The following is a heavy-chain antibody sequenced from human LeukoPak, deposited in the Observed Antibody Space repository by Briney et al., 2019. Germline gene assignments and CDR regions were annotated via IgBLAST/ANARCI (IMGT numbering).Heavy chain of an antibody. CDR1: GYTFTGYY. Sequence: ASVKVSCKASGYTFTGYYMHWVRQAPGQGLEWMGWMNPNSGNTGYAQKFQGRVTMTRNTSISTAYMELSSLRSEDTAVYYCARVGYCSGGSCPNDYWGQGTLVTVSS. V-gene: IGHV1-8*02. CDR2: MNPNSGNT. CDR3: ARVGYCSGGSCPNDY. J-gene: IGHJ4*02. D-gene: IGHD2-15*01.